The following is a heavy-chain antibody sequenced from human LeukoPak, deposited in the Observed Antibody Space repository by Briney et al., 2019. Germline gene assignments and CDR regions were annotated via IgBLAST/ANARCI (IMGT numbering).Heavy chain of an antibody. J-gene: IGHJ4*02. CDR3: ARDFELSH. CDR2: IWYDGSSK. Sequence: GGSLRLSSAASGFTFSSYVMHWVRQAPGKGLEWVALIWYDGSSKHYADSVRGRFTISRDNSKNTLYLQMNSLRAEDTAVYYCARDFELSHWGQGTLVTVSS. V-gene: IGHV3-33*01. CDR1: GFTFSSYV. D-gene: IGHD3-16*02.